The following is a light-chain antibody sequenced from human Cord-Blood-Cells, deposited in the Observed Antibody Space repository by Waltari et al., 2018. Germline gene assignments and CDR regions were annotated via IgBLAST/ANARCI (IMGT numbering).Light chain of an antibody. CDR2: GAS. CDR1: QSVSSSY. J-gene: IGKJ2*01. CDR3: QQYGSSPLYT. V-gene: IGKV3-20*01. Sequence: EIVLTQPPGTLSLSPGERATLSCRASQSVSSSYLAWYQQKPGQAPRLLIYGASSRATGIPDRFSGRGSGTDFTLTISRLEPEDFAVYYCQQYGSSPLYTFGQGTKLEIK.